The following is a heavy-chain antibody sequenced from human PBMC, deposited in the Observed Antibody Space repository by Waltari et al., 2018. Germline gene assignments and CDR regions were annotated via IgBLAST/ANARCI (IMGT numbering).Heavy chain of an antibody. CDR1: GFTFDVYA. D-gene: IGHD3-22*01. J-gene: IGHJ3*01. Sequence: VQLVESGGGLVKPGGSLRLSCVGSGFTFDVYAIHWVRQPPGKGLEWVSGINWSRDSVGYGDSVKGRFIISRDNARKSLYLQMNSLTTEDTALYYCVKKIDEVFDRDGHVFDAFDVWGQGTMVTVSS. CDR2: INWSRDSV. CDR3: VKKIDEVFDRDGHVFDAFDV. V-gene: IGHV3-9*01.